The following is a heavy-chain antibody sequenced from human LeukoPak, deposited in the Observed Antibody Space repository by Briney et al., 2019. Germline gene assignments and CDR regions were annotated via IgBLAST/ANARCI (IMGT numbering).Heavy chain of an antibody. D-gene: IGHD3-10*01. V-gene: IGHV3-53*01. CDR2: IYSGGNT. J-gene: IGHJ3*01. Sequence: PGGSLRLSCAASGFTVSTNYMSWVRQAPGKGLEWVSVIYSGGNTYYADSVKGRLTISRDNSRNTLYLQMNSLRADDTAVYYCARGSPYYYGSGLWGQGTMVTVSS. CDR3: ARGSPYYYGSGL. CDR1: GFTVSTNY.